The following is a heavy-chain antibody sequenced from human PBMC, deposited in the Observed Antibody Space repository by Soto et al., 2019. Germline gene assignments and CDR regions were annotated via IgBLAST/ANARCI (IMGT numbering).Heavy chain of an antibody. Sequence: QVQLQESGPGLVKPSETLSLTCTVSGGSINSYYWSWIRQPPGKGLEWIGYIYYSGSTNYYPSLKRRVSISVDTSKNQVSLQLSSVTAADTAVYYRARLHSGYASSGLRFDYWGQGTLVTVSS. V-gene: IGHV4-59*01. CDR1: GGSINSYY. J-gene: IGHJ4*02. CDR2: IYYSGST. D-gene: IGHD5-12*01. CDR3: ARLHSGYASSGLRFDY.